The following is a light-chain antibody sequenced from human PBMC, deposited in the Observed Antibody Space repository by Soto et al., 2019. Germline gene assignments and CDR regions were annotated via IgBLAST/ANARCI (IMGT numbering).Light chain of an antibody. CDR1: QSVGGSY. V-gene: IGKV3-20*01. CDR2: GSS. CDR3: QQYDDWPPIT. J-gene: IGKJ5*01. Sequence: EIVLTQSPGTLSLSPGERATLSCRASQSVGGSYLAWYQQKSGQAPRLLIHGSSRRAIGVPDRFSGSGSGTDFTLTISSLQSEDFAVYYCQQYDDWPPITFGQGTRLEI.